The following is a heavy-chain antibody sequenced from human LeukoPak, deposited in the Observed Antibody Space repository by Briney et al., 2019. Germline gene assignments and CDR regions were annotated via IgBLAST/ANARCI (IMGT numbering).Heavy chain of an antibody. CDR3: ARGIVVTDYYYMDV. CDR2: IIPIFGTA. V-gene: IGHV1-69*05. D-gene: IGHD2-15*01. CDR1: GGTFSSYA. Sequence: GSSVKVSCKASGGTFSSYAISWVRQAPGQGLEWMGGIIPIFGTANYAQKFQGRVTIATDESTSTAYMELSSLRSEDTAVYYCARGIVVTDYYYMDVWGKGTTVTVSS. J-gene: IGHJ6*03.